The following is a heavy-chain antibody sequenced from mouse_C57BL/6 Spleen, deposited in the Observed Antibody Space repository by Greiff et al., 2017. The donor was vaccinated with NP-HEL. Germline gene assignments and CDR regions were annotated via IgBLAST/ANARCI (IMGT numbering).Heavy chain of an antibody. V-gene: IGHV6-6*01. Sequence: EVKLVESGGGLVQPGGSMKLSCAASGFTFSDAWMDWVRQSPEKGLEWVAEIRNKANNHATYYAESVKGRFTISRDDSKSSVYLQMNSLRAEDTGIYYCTGLITTVVFDYWGQGTTLTVSS. CDR1: GFTFSDAW. CDR2: IRNKANNHAT. CDR3: TGLITTVVFDY. D-gene: IGHD1-1*01. J-gene: IGHJ2*01.